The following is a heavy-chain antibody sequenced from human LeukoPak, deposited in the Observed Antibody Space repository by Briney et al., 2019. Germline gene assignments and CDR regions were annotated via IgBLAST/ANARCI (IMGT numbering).Heavy chain of an antibody. CDR2: INGDGSYT. Sequence: GGSLRLSCAASGFTLSSYWMHWVRLGPGNGPVWVSRINGDGSYTNYADSVKGRFTISRDNAKNTLFLQMNSLRAEDTAMYFCVRDGRNWLWGQGTLVTVSS. D-gene: IGHD1-1*01. V-gene: IGHV3-74*01. J-gene: IGHJ4*02. CDR3: VRDGRNWL. CDR1: GFTLSSYW.